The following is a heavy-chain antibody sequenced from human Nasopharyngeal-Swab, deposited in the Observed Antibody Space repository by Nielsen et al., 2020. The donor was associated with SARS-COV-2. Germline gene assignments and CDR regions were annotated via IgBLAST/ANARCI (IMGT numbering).Heavy chain of an antibody. V-gene: IGHV3-23*01. CDR2: ISGSGGST. CDR3: AKVRGVIPVDV. D-gene: IGHD3-10*01. CDR1: GFTFSSYA. J-gene: IGHJ6*02. Sequence: GESLKFSCAASGFTFSSYAMSWVRQAPGKGLEWVSAISGSGGSTYYADSVKGRFTISRDNSKNTLYLQMNSLRAEDTAVYYCAKVRGVIPVDVWGQGTTVTVSS.